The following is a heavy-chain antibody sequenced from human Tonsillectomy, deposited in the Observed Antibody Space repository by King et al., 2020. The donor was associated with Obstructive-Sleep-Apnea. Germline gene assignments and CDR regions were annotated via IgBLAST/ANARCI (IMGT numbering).Heavy chain of an antibody. CDR1: GFTFSSYS. V-gene: IGHV3-21*01. D-gene: IGHD2-15*01. Sequence: VQLVESGGGLVKPGGSLRLSCAASGFTFSSYSMNWVRQAPGKGLEWVSSISSRSSYIYYADSVKGRFTISRDNAKDSLYLQMNSLRAEETAVYYCARGPVGAPRGWSYFGHWGQGTLGTGPS. CDR3: ARGPVGAPRGWSYFGH. J-gene: IGHJ4*02. CDR2: ISSRSSYI.